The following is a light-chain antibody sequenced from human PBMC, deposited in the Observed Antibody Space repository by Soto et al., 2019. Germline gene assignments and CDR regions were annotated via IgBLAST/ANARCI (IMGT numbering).Light chain of an antibody. Sequence: DIQMTQSPSTLSASVGDRVTITCRASQSISSWLDWYQQKPGNAPKLLFYDASSLDSGVPSRFSGSGSGTEFTLTISSLQPDDFATYYCQQYNSSLYTFGQGTKLEIK. CDR3: QQYNSSLYT. CDR1: QSISSW. CDR2: DAS. J-gene: IGKJ2*01. V-gene: IGKV1-5*01.